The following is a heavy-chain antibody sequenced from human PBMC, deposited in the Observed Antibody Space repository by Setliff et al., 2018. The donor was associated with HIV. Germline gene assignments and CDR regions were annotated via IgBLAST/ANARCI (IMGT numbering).Heavy chain of an antibody. CDR3: ARDRQDIVVVSAARRPDAFDI. CDR1: GYTFTSYY. D-gene: IGHD2-2*01. Sequence: ASVKVSCKASGYTFTSYYMHWVRQAPGQGLEWMGIINPSGGSTSYAQKFQGRVTMTRDTSTSTVYMELSSLRSEDTAVYYCARDRQDIVVVSAARRPDAFDIWGQGTMVTVTS. V-gene: IGHV1-46*01. CDR2: INPSGGST. J-gene: IGHJ3*02.